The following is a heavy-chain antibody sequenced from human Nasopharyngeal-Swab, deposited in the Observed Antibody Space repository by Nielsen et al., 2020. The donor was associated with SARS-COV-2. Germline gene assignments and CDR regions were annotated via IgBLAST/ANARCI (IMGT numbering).Heavy chain of an antibody. CDR3: AKRAVQWELPISYFDY. CDR1: GFTYSSNG. J-gene: IGHJ4*02. CDR2: ISYDGSNK. V-gene: IGHV3-30*18. Sequence: GGTLRLSGAASGFTYSSNGMHRVSQAPGKGLEWVAVISYDGSNKYYADSVKGRFTISRDNSKNTLYLQMNSLRAEDTAVYYCAKRAVQWELPISYFDYWGQGTLVTVSS. D-gene: IGHD1-26*01.